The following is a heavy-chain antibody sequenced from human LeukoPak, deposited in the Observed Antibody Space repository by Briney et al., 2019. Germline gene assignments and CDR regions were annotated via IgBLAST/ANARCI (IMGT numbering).Heavy chain of an antibody. V-gene: IGHV4-4*02. J-gene: IGHJ4*02. D-gene: IGHD5-24*01. CDR3: AREPDRRMATYDFYY. Sequence: SGTLSLTCAVSGGSISSSNWWSWVRQPPGKGLEWIGEIYHSGSTNYNPSLKSRVTISVDKSKNQFSLKLSSVTAADTAVYYCAREPDRRMATYDFYYWGQGTLVTVSS. CDR1: GGSISSSNW. CDR2: IYHSGST.